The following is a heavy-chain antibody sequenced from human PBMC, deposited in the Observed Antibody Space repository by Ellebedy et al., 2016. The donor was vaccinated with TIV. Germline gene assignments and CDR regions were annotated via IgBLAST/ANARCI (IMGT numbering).Heavy chain of an antibody. V-gene: IGHV3-23*01. D-gene: IGHD1-14*01. Sequence: PGGSLRLSCAASGFIISGDWMSWVRQAPGKGLEWVSGFSDSTYYADSVKGRFTISRDNSKNTLYLQMNSLRAEDTAIYYCAKGRSGTYIHHAFDFWGQGTLVTVSS. J-gene: IGHJ4*02. CDR1: GFIISGDW. CDR3: AKGRSGTYIHHAFDF. CDR2: FSDST.